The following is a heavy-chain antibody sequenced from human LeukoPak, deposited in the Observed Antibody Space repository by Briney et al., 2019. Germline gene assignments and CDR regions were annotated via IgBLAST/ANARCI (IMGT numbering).Heavy chain of an antibody. Sequence: GGSLRLSRAASGFTFSSYGMHWVRQAPGKGLEWVAVISYDGGNKYYADPVKGRFTISRDNSKNTLYLQMNSLRAEDTAVYYCAKPYSSGWPYYFDYWGQGTLVTASS. D-gene: IGHD6-19*01. CDR3: AKPYSSGWPYYFDY. CDR1: GFTFSSYG. CDR2: ISYDGGNK. V-gene: IGHV3-30*18. J-gene: IGHJ4*02.